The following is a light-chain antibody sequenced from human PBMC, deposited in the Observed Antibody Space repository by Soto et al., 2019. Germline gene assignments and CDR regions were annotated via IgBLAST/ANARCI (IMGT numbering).Light chain of an antibody. Sequence: DIQTPGSASTLSGAVGDSGTMTCRASQSISSWLAWYQPKPGKAPHLLIYDASSLESGVPSRFSGSGSGTESTLSISSLQPDEFATYDCQQYNSHWTFSPGTKVDIK. CDR2: DAS. CDR3: QQYNSHWT. CDR1: QSISSW. J-gene: IGKJ1*01. V-gene: IGKV1-5*01.